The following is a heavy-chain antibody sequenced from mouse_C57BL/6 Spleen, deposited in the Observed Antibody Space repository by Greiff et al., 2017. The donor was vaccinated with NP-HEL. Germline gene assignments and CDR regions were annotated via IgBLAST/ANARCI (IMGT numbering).Heavy chain of an antibody. J-gene: IGHJ4*01. CDR3: APIYDDYDDGYAMDY. CDR1: GFNIKNTY. Sequence: VQLQQSVAELVRPGASVKLSCTASGFNIKNTYMHWVKQRPEQGLEWIGRIDPANGNTKYAPKFQGKATITADTSANTAYLQLSSLTSEDTAICYYAPIYDDYDDGYAMDYWGQGTSVTVSS. V-gene: IGHV14-3*01. D-gene: IGHD2-4*01. CDR2: IDPANGNT.